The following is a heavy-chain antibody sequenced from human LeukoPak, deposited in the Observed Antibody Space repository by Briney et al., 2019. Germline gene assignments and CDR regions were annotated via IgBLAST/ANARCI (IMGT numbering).Heavy chain of an antibody. D-gene: IGHD3-22*01. Sequence: PSETLSLTCTVSGGSISSGGYYWGWIRQPPGKGLEWIGSIYYSGSTYYNPSLKSRVTISVDTSKDQFSLKLSSVTAADTAVYYCARVPYYYDSSGYYYIWFDPWGQGTLVTVSS. J-gene: IGHJ5*02. CDR2: IYYSGST. V-gene: IGHV4-39*07. CDR3: ARVPYYYDSSGYYYIWFDP. CDR1: GGSISSGGYY.